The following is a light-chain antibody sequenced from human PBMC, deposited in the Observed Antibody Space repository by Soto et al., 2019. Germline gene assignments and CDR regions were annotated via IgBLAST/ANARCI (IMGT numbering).Light chain of an antibody. CDR1: SGDVGHYNY. J-gene: IGLJ2*01. CDR2: DVS. Sequence: QSALTQPRSVSGSPGQSVTISCTGTSGDVGHYNYVSWYQQHPGKAPKLMVYDVSKRPSGVPDRFSDSKSGNTASLTISGLQAEDEADYYCCSYAGSYTYVVFGGGPKLTVL. V-gene: IGLV2-11*01. CDR3: CSYAGSYTYVV.